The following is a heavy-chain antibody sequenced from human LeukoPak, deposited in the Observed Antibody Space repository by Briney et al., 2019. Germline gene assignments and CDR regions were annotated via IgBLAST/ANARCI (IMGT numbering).Heavy chain of an antibody. V-gene: IGHV3-11*04. CDR2: ISSSGSSI. D-gene: IGHD3-22*01. J-gene: IGHJ4*02. CDR3: AREFTYYYDSTSRILDY. Sequence: GGSLRLSCAASGFTFSDYYMNWIRQAPGKGLEWVSYISSSGSSIYYADSVKGRFTISRDNAKNSLYLQMNSLRAEDTAVYYCAREFTYYYDSTSRILDYWGQGTLVTVSS. CDR1: GFTFSDYY.